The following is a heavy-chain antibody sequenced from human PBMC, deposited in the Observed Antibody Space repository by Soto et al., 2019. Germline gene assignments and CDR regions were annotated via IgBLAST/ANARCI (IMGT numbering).Heavy chain of an antibody. CDR2: IFIXGGT. D-gene: IGHD6-19*01. CDR3: VRDQGVTVAP. CDR1: RFTVNSNY. J-gene: IGHJ4*02. V-gene: IGHV3-66*01. Sequence: XXSLRLSCAASRFTVNSNYISWIRQAPGKGLESAXVIFIXGGTFYADYVXXRFTIYRXXYMNTLYLNMNSMRADDTALYYCVRDQGVTVAPWGQGTLVT.